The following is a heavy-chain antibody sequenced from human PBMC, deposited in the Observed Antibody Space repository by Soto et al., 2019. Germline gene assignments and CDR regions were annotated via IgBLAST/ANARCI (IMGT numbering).Heavy chain of an antibody. J-gene: IGHJ6*02. D-gene: IGHD2-8*01. CDR1: GYSFTDYH. CDR3: ARGDSTDCSNGVCSFFYHHDMDV. V-gene: IGHV1-2*04. Sequence: ASVKVSCKASGYSFTDYHIHWVRQAPGQGLEWLGRINPKSGGTSTAQKFQGWVTMTTDTSISTASMELTRLTSDDKAIYYCARGDSTDCSNGVCSFFYHHDMDVWGHGTTVTVSS. CDR2: INPKSGGT.